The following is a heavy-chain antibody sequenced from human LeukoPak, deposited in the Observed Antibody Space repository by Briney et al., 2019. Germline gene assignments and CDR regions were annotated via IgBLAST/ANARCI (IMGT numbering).Heavy chain of an antibody. CDR2: ISNDGYSQ. J-gene: IGHJ4*02. CDR3: AKPCQGGDVCFLILE. Sequence: PGRSLRLSCAASGFTFSSYGMHWVRQAPGKGLEWVAVISNDGYSQYYAHSVKGRFTVSRDNSKNTLYLQMNNLKTDDTAVYYCAKPCQGGDVCFLILEWGQGTLLTVSS. D-gene: IGHD2-21*01. V-gene: IGHV3-30*18. CDR1: GFTFSSYG.